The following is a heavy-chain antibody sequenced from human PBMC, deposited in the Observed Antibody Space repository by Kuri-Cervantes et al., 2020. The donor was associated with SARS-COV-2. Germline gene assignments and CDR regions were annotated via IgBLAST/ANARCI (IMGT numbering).Heavy chain of an antibody. CDR1: GFTFSSYA. CDR2: ISYDGRNK. CDR3: ARDREWELLHAGAFDI. D-gene: IGHD1-26*01. V-gene: IGHV3-30*04. J-gene: IGHJ3*02. Sequence: LSLTCAASGFTFSSYAMHWVRQAPGKGLEWVAVISYDGRNKYYADSVKGRFIISRDNSKNTLYLQMNSLRAEDTAVYYCARDREWELLHAGAFDIWGQGTMVTVSS.